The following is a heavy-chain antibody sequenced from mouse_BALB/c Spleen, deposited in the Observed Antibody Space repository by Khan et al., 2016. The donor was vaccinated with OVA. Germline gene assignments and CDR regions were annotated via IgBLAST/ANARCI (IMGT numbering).Heavy chain of an antibody. CDR1: GYSFTSGYG. D-gene: IGHD1-2*01. CDR2: IRYSGST. J-gene: IGHJ2*01. Sequence: QLQESGPGLVKPSQSLSLTCTVTGYSFTSGYGWYWIRQFPGNKLEWMGYIRYSGSTNYKASLTSLISLTRDNTKNQFILLLSSSTTEYTATNYGARTARITYWGQGTTLTVSA. V-gene: IGHV3-1*02. CDR3: ARTARITY.